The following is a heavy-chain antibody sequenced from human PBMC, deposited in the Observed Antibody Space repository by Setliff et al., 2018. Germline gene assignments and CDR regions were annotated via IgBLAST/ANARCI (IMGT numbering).Heavy chain of an antibody. Sequence: ASVKVSCKASGGTFSSYGISWVRQAPGQGLEWMGWISGSTDNTNYAQKFRGRVTLTKDTSTNTKYMELRSLGSDDTAVYYCARDSHQWDPLYFDSWGQGTLVTVAS. CDR1: GGTFSSYG. CDR3: ARDSHQWDPLYFDS. J-gene: IGHJ4*02. CDR2: ISGSTDNT. V-gene: IGHV1-18*01. D-gene: IGHD1-26*01.